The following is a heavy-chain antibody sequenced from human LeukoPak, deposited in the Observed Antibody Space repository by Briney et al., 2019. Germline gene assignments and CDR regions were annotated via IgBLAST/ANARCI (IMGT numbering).Heavy chain of an antibody. D-gene: IGHD1-7*01. CDR2: INHSGNP. Sequence: SEPLSLTCAVCGGSFSGYYWSWIRQPPGKALECIGEINHSGNPNYNPSLKSRVTISVDTSKNQFSLKLSTVTAADRAVDYCASSFAVRITGTSGWFDPWGQGTLVTVSS. V-gene: IGHV4-34*01. CDR1: GGSFSGYY. CDR3: ASSFAVRITGTSGWFDP. J-gene: IGHJ5*02.